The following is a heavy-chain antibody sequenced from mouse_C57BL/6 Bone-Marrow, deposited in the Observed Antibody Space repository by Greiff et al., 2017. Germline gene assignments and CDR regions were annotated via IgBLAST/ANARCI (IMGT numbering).Heavy chain of an antibody. D-gene: IGHD2-14*01. CDR1: GYTFTSYW. CDR2: IRPNSGST. Sequence: VQLQQPGAELVKPGASVKLSCKASGYTFTSYWMHWVKQRPGQGLEWIGMIRPNSGSTKYTEKFKSKATLTVDKSSSTAYMQLSSLTSEDSAVYYCARGAYYRGYFDVWGTGTTVTGSS. CDR3: ARGAYYRGYFDV. J-gene: IGHJ1*03. V-gene: IGHV1-64*01.